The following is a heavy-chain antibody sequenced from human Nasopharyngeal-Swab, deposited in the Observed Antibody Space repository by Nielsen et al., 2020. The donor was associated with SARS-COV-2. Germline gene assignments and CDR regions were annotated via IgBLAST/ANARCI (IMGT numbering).Heavy chain of an antibody. CDR3: ARDGTRYNWNDYYYYGMDV. D-gene: IGHD1-1*01. V-gene: IGHV1-46*01. CDR1: GYTFTSYY. Sequence: ASVKVSCKASGYTFTSYYMHWVRQAPGQGLEWMGIINPSGGSTSYAQKFQGRVTMTRDTSTSTVYMELSRLRSDDTAVYYCARDGTRYNWNDYYYYGMDVWGQGTTVTVSS. CDR2: INPSGGST. J-gene: IGHJ6*02.